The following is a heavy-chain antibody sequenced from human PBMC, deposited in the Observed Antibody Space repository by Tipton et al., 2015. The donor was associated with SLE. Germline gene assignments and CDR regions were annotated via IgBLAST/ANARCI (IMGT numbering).Heavy chain of an antibody. V-gene: IGHV4-38-2*02. CDR2: IYHSGST. Sequence: TLSLTCTVSGYSISSDYYWGWIRQPPGKGLEWIGSIYHSGSTYYNPSLKSRVTISVDTSKNQFSLKLSSVTAADTAVYYCARAGRAWNLFDYWGQGTLVTVSS. CDR1: GYSISSDYY. J-gene: IGHJ4*02. CDR3: ARAGRAWNLFDY. D-gene: IGHD1-1*01.